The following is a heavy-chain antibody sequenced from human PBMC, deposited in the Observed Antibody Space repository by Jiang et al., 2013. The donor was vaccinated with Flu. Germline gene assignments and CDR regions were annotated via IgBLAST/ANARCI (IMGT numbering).Heavy chain of an antibody. J-gene: IGHJ3*02. CDR2: IYTSGST. D-gene: IGHD6-13*01. CDR3: ARVITTSRQQQLVRDAFDI. V-gene: IGHV4-4*07. CDR1: GGSISSYY. Sequence: LLKPSETLSLTCTVSGGSISSYYWSWIRQPAGKGLEWIGRIYTSGSTNYNPSLKSRVTMSVDTSKNQFSLKLSSVTAADTAVYYCARVITTSRQQQLVRDAFDIWGQGTMVTVSS.